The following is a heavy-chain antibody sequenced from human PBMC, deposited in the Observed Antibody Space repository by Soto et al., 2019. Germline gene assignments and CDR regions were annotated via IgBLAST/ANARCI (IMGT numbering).Heavy chain of an antibody. V-gene: IGHV3-30*18. CDR2: ISYDGSNK. Sequence: QVQLVESGGGVVQPGRSLRLSCAASGFTFSSYGMHWVRQAPGKGLEWVAVISYDGSNKYYADSVKGRFTISRDNSKNTLYLQMNSLRAEDTAVYYCAKADLVVITTILTDYWGQGTLVTVSS. J-gene: IGHJ4*02. CDR1: GFTFSSYG. D-gene: IGHD3-22*01. CDR3: AKADLVVITTILTDY.